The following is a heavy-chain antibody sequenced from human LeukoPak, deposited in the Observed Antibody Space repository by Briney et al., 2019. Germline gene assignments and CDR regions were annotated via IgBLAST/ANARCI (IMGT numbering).Heavy chain of an antibody. J-gene: IGHJ4*02. Sequence: PGGSLRLSCAASGFTFSNTWMNWVRQAPGKGLEWVGRIQSKTDGGTTEYAAPVKGRFTISRDDSKTTLYLQMNSLKTEYTAVYYCATLTVRGVINIWGQGTLVTVSS. CDR1: GFTFSNTW. CDR3: ATLTVRGVINI. V-gene: IGHV3-15*01. CDR2: IQSKTDGGTT. D-gene: IGHD3-10*01.